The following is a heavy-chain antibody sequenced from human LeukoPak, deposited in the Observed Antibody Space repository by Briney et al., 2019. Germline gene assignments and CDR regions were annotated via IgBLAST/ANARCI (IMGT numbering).Heavy chain of an antibody. V-gene: IGHV4-39*02. D-gene: IGHD2-15*01. Sequence: SETLSLTRPVSGGSISSIIYYWGWIRQPPGKGLEWIGRIYYSGSTYYHPSLKSHVTISVDTSKNHFSLKLSSVNAADRAVYYCARHEEAATQGASDISGQRTMVTASS. CDR3: ARHEEAATQGASDI. J-gene: IGHJ3*02. CDR1: GGSISSIIYY. CDR2: IYYSGST.